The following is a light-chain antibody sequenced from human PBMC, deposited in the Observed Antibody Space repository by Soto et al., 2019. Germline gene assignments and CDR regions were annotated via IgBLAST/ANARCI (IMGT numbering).Light chain of an antibody. CDR2: GAS. Sequence: EIVMTQSPATLSVSPGERATLSCRASQSVSSNLAWYQQKPGQAPRLLIYGASTRATGIPARFSGSGSGTEFTLTISSLQSEDGAVYYCQQYNNLYTFGQGTKLEIK. CDR1: QSVSSN. J-gene: IGKJ2*01. V-gene: IGKV3-15*01. CDR3: QQYNNLYT.